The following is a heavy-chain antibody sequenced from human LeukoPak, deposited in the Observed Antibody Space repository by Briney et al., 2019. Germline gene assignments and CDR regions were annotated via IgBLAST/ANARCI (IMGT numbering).Heavy chain of an antibody. CDR2: IYYSGST. CDR1: GGSISSSSYY. CDR3: ARTYYDSSPSDAFDI. J-gene: IGHJ3*02. Sequence: SETLSLTCTVSGGSISSSSYYWGWIRQPPGKGLEWIGSIYYSGSTYYNPSLKSRVTISVDTSKNQFSLKLSSVTAADTAVYYCARTYYDSSPSDAFDIWGQGTMVTVSS. D-gene: IGHD3-22*01. V-gene: IGHV4-39*07.